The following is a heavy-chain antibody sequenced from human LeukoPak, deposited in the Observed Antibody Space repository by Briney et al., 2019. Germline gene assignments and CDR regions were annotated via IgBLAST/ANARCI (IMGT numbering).Heavy chain of an antibody. CDR3: ARENSGSYREFDY. V-gene: IGHV4-4*07. CDR2: IYTSGST. D-gene: IGHD1-26*01. J-gene: IGHJ4*02. CDR1: GGSITGYY. Sequence: SETLSLTCTVSGGSITGYYWSWIRQPPGKGLEWIGRIYTSGSTNYNASLKSRVSMSVDTSKNQFSLKLSSVTAADTAVFYCARENSGSYREFDYWGQGTLVTVSS.